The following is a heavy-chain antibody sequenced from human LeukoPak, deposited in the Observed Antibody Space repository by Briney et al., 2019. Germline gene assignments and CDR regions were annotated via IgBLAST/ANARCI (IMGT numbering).Heavy chain of an antibody. CDR2: ISSSSSTI. V-gene: IGHV3-48*01. J-gene: IGHJ5*02. CDR1: GFTFSSYS. D-gene: IGHD6-13*01. CDR3: ARGGAAAGPEECQNWFDP. Sequence: GGSLRLSCAASGFTFSSYSMNWVRQAPGKGLEWVSYISSSSSTIYYADSVKGRFTISRDNAKNSLYLQMNSLRAEDTAVYYCARGGAAAGPEECQNWFDPWGQGTLVTVSS.